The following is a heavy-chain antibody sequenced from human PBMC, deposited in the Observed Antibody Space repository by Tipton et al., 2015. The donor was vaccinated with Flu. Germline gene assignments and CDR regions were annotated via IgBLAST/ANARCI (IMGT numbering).Heavy chain of an antibody. J-gene: IGHJ4*02. V-gene: IGHV1-2*04. Sequence: QLVQSGAEVKKPGASVKVSCKASGYTFTGYYMHWLRQAPGQGFEWMGWINPNSGGTNYAQKFQGWVTMSRDTSISTAYMELSRLKSDDTSVYYCARDRSMVVGQAGCAFDYCGTGSLV. CDR1: GYTFTGYY. CDR3: ARDRSMVVGQAGCAFDY. D-gene: IGHD1-26*01. CDR2: INPNSGGT.